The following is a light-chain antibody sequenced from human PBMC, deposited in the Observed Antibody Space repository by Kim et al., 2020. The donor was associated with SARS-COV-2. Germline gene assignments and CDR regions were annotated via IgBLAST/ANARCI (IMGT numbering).Light chain of an antibody. CDR2: GAS. V-gene: IGKV3-15*01. Sequence: VSPGERAPLSCRASQVVSSNLAWYQQKLGQAPRLLIYGASTGATGIPARFSGSGSGTEFTLTISSLQSEDFAVYYCQQYNNWPYTFGQGTKLEI. J-gene: IGKJ2*01. CDR1: QVVSSN. CDR3: QQYNNWPYT.